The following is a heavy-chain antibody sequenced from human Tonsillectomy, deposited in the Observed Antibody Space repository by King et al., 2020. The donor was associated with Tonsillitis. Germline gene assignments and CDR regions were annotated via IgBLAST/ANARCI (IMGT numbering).Heavy chain of an antibody. Sequence: LQLVQSGAEVKKPGSSVKVSCKASGGTFSRYAISWVRQAPGQGLEWMGGIIPIFGTANYAQKFQGRVTITADESTSTAYMELSSLRSEDTAVYYCALVVPPNNWFDPWGQGTLLTVSS. V-gene: IGHV1-69*01. CDR1: GGTFSRYA. J-gene: IGHJ5*02. CDR3: ALVVPPNNWFDP. D-gene: IGHD2-2*01. CDR2: IIPIFGTA.